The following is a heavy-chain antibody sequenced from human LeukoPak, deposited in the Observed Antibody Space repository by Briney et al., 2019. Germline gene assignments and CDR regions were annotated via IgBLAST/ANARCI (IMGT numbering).Heavy chain of an antibody. V-gene: IGHV4-39*07. CDR1: GGSISSSSYY. Sequence: SETLSLTCTVSGGSISSSSYYWGWIRQPPGKGLEWIGSIYYSGSTYYNPSLKSRVTMSVDTSKNQFSLKLSSVTAADTAVYYCARVGYDILTGYLTAYYFDYWGQGTLVTVSS. J-gene: IGHJ4*02. CDR3: ARVGYDILTGYLTAYYFDY. CDR2: IYYSGST. D-gene: IGHD3-9*01.